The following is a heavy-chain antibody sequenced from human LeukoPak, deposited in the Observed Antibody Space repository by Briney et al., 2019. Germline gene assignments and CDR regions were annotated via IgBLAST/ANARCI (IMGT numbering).Heavy chain of an antibody. CDR3: ARGAAAAGSDAFDI. D-gene: IGHD6-13*01. Sequence: ASVKVSCKASGYTFTGYYMHWVRQAPGQGLEWVGWINPNSGGTNYAQKFQGRVTMTRDTSISTAYMELSRLRSDDTAVYYCARGAAAAGSDAFDIWGQGTMVTVSS. CDR2: INPNSGGT. CDR1: GYTFTGYY. V-gene: IGHV1-2*02. J-gene: IGHJ3*02.